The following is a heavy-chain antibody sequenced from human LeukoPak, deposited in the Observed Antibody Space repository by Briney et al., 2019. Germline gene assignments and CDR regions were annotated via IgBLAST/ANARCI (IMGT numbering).Heavy chain of an antibody. CDR3: ARHYYDSSGYYLSYYYYGMDV. CDR1: GFTFSSYW. Sequence: GGSLRLSCAASGFTFSSYWMSWVRQAPGKGLEWVANIKQDGSEKYYVDSVKGRFSISRDNAKNSLYLQMNSLRAEDTAVYYCARHYYDSSGYYLSYYYYGMDVWGQGTTVTVSS. CDR2: IKQDGSEK. D-gene: IGHD3-22*01. J-gene: IGHJ6*02. V-gene: IGHV3-7*01.